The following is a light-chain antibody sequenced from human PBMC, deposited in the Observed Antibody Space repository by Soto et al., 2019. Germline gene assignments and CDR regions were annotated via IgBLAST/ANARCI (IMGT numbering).Light chain of an antibody. CDR2: ELS. V-gene: IGLV2-8*01. J-gene: IGLJ2*01. CDR1: SSDIGGYNY. CDR3: SSLAGSNNFVV. Sequence: QSVLTQPPSASGSPGQSVTISCTGTSSDIGGYNYVSWYQQHPGKAPKLMIYELSKRPSGVPDRFSGSKSGNTASLTVSGLQADDEADYYCSSLAGSNNFVVFGGGTKLTVL.